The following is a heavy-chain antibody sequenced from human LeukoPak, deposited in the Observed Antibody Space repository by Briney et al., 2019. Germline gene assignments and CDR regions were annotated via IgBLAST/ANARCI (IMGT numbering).Heavy chain of an antibody. D-gene: IGHD2-15*01. CDR1: GFTFSSYG. CDR2: IWYDGSNK. J-gene: IGHJ6*04. Sequence: GGSLRLSCAASGFTFSSYGMHWVRQAPGKGLEWVAVIWYDGSNKYYADSVKGRFTISRDNSKNTLYLQMNSLRAEDMAVYYCARSRTPQSAFNYYYYGMDVWGKGTTVTVSS. CDR3: ARSRTPQSAFNYYYYGMDV. V-gene: IGHV3-33*01.